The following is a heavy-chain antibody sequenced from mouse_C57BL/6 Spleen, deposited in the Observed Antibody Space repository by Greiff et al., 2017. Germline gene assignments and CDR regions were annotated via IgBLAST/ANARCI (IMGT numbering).Heavy chain of an antibody. V-gene: IGHV1-80*01. D-gene: IGHD1-1*01. J-gene: IGHJ4*01. CDR3: ATYGSDYSMDY. CDR2: IYPGDGDT. Sequence: QVQLQQSGAELVKPGASVKISCKASGYAFSSYWMNWVKQRPGKGLEWIGQIYPGDGDTNYNGKFKGKATLTADTSSSTAYMQLSSLTSEDSAVYFCATYGSDYSMDYWGQGTSVTVSS. CDR1: GYAFSSYW.